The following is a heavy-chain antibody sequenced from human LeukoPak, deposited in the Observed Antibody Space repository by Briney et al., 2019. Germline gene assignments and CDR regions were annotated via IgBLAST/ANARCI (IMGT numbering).Heavy chain of an antibody. Sequence: ASVKVSCKASGYTFTGYYMHWVRQAPGQGLEWMGWINPKSGGTNYAQKFQGRVTMTRDTSISTAYMEMSRLRSDDTAVYYCARGRSVAGYDYWGQGTLVTVSS. CDR2: INPKSGGT. CDR1: GYTFTGYY. V-gene: IGHV1-2*02. CDR3: ARGRSVAGYDY. J-gene: IGHJ4*02. D-gene: IGHD6-19*01.